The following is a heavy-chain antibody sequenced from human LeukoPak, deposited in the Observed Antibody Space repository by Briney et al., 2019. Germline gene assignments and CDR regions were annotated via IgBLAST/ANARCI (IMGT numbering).Heavy chain of an antibody. CDR1: GGSISSYY. CDR2: IYYSGST. Sequence: PSETLSLTCTVSGGSISSYYWSWIRQPPGKGLEWIGYIYYSGSTNYNPSLKSRVTISVDTSKNQFSLKLSSVTAADTAVYYCARQVGYSSRLRYFDYWAREPWSPSPQ. J-gene: IGHJ4*02. D-gene: IGHD6-13*01. V-gene: IGHV4-59*08. CDR3: ARQVGYSSRLRYFDY.